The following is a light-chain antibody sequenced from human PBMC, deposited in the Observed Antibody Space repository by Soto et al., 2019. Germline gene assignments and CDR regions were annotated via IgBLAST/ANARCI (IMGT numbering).Light chain of an antibody. V-gene: IGKV3-20*01. CDR2: GAS. CDR3: QQYSNSPPYT. Sequence: EIVLTQSPGTLSLSPGERATLSCRASQSVSSSYFAWYQQKPGQAPRLLIYGASNRATDIPDRFSGSGSGTDFTLTISRLEPEVFAVYYCQQYSNSPPYTFGQGTKLEIK. CDR1: QSVSSSY. J-gene: IGKJ2*01.